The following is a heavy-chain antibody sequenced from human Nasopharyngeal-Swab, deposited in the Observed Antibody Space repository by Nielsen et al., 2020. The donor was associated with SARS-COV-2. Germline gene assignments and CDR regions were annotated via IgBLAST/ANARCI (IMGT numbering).Heavy chain of an antibody. J-gene: IGHJ4*02. CDR3: AREWGSSWHY. Sequence: WIRQSPSRGLEWLGRTYYRSKWYNDYAVSVKSRITINPDTSKNQFSLQLNSVTPQDTAVYYCAREWGSSWHYWGQGTLVTVSP. D-gene: IGHD6-13*01. CDR2: TYYRSKWYN. V-gene: IGHV6-1*01.